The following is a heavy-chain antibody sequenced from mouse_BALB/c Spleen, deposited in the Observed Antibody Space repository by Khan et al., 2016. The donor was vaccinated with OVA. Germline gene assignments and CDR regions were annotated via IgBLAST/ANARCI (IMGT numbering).Heavy chain of an antibody. J-gene: IGHJ3*01. Sequence: QVQLQQSGAELVRPGSSVKISCKASGYEFSSYWMNWVKQRPGQGLEWIGQIYPGDGNTHYNGKFKGKATLTADKSSSTAYMHLSSLTSEDSAGYFCAREGYYGNRRAWFAYWGQGTLVTVSA. CDR1: GYEFSSYW. V-gene: IGHV1-80*01. CDR3: AREGYYGNRRAWFAY. CDR2: IYPGDGNT. D-gene: IGHD1-1*01.